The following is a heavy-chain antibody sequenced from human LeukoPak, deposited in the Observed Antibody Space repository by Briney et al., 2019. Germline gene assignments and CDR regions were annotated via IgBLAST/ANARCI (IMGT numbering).Heavy chain of an antibody. CDR3: AKTNGYYDY. CDR1: GFTFSNYG. CDR2: ISGNGDNT. Sequence: GGSLRLSCAASGFTFSNYGMSWVRQAPGKGLEWVSGISGNGDNTYYADSVKGRSSISRGNSKNTLYLQMDSLRAEDTAVYHCAKTNGYYDYWGRGTLVTVSS. D-gene: IGHD3-22*01. V-gene: IGHV3-23*01. J-gene: IGHJ4*02.